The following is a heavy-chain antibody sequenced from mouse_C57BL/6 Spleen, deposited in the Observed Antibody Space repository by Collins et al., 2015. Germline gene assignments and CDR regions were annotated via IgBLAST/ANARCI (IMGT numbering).Heavy chain of an antibody. CDR2: IYPGSGST. CDR1: GYTFTDYV. CDR3: ATYWYFDV. Sequence: QVQLQQSGPELVKPGASVKMSCKASGYTFTDYVISWVKQGTGQGLEWIGEIYPGSGSTYYNEKFKGKATLTADKSSNTAYMQLSSLTSEDSAVYFCATYWYFDVWGAGTTVTVSS. V-gene: IGHV1-81*01. J-gene: IGHJ1*01.